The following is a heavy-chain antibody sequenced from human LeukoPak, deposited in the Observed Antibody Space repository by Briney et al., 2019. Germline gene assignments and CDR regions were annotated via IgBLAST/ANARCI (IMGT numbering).Heavy chain of an antibody. CDR2: IHYSGST. CDR3: ATRPLDSSGYFDY. Sequence: SETLSLTCTVSGDSISSSSYYWGWIRQPPGKGLEWIASIHYSGSTYYNPSLKSRVTISVDTSKNQFSLKLSSVTAADTAVYYCATRPLDSSGYFDYWGQGTLVTVSS. D-gene: IGHD3-22*01. V-gene: IGHV4-39*01. J-gene: IGHJ4*02. CDR1: GDSISSSSYY.